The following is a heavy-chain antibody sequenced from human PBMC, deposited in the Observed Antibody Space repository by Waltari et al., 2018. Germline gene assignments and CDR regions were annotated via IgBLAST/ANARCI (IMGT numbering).Heavy chain of an antibody. D-gene: IGHD2-15*01. CDR1: GGSISSYY. CDR2: IYSSGTT. CDR3: ARDRYCSGGSCYGAGGAFDI. Sequence: QVQLQESGPGLVKPSATLSLTCTVSGGSISSYYWSWIRQPPGKGLGWIGYIYSSGTTNNNPSLKSRVTKSVDTSKNQFSLKLSSVTAADTAVYYCARDRYCSGGSCYGAGGAFDIWGQGTMVTVSS. V-gene: IGHV4-59*01. J-gene: IGHJ3*02.